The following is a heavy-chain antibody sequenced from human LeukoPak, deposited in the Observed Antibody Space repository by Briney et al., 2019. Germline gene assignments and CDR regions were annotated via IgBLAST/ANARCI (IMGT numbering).Heavy chain of an antibody. D-gene: IGHD6-13*01. J-gene: IGHJ5*02. CDR1: GYSISSGYY. Sequence: SETLSLTCAVSGYSISSGYYWGWIRRPPGKGLEWIGSIYHSGSTYYNPSLKSRVTISVDTSKNQFSLKLSSVTAADTAVYYCARKYSSSWYASGWFDPWGQGTLVTVSS. CDR3: ARKYSSSWYASGWFDP. CDR2: IYHSGST. V-gene: IGHV4-38-2*01.